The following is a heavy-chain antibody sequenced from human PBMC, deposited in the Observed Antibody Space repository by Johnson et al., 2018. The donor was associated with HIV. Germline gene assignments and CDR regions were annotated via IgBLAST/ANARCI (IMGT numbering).Heavy chain of an antibody. CDR1: GFTFSSYG. D-gene: IGHD2-2*01. Sequence: VQLVESGGGVVQPGRSLRLSCAASGFTFSSYGMHWVRQAPGKGLEWVANIKEDGREKYYVDSVKGRFTISRDNAKNSLYLQMNSLRAEDTAVYYCARDSWPSSTDAFDLWGQGTMVTVSS. V-gene: IGHV3-7*05. CDR2: IKEDGREK. J-gene: IGHJ3*01. CDR3: ARDSWPSSTDAFDL.